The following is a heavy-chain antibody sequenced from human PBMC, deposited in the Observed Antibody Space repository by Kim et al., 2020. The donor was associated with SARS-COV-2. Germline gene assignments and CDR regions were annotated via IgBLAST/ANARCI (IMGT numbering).Heavy chain of an antibody. J-gene: IGHJ5*02. CDR3: TRHDTMVRGVIVSPFDP. V-gene: IGHV3-73*01. D-gene: IGHD3-10*01. Sequence: VKGRFTISRDDSKNTAYLQMNSLKTEDTAVYYCTRHDTMVRGVIVSPFDPWGQGTLVTVSS.